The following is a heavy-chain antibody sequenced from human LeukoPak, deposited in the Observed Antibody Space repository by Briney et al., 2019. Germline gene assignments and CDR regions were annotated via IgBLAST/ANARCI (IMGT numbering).Heavy chain of an antibody. CDR1: GFTFSWYT. Sequence: GGSLRLSCAASGFTFSWYTIHWVRQAPGKGPEWVAFISYDGSNKYYADSVKGRFTISRDNSKNTLYLQMNSLRAEDTAVYYCARELELTFDHWGQGTLVTVSS. V-gene: IGHV3-30*01. J-gene: IGHJ4*02. CDR2: ISYDGSNK. D-gene: IGHD1-7*01. CDR3: ARELELTFDH.